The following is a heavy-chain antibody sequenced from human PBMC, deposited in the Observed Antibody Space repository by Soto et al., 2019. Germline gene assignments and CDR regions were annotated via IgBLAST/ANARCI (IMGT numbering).Heavy chain of an antibody. CDR2: ISGSGGSP. J-gene: IGHJ4*02. Sequence: EVQLLESGGGLVQPGGSLRLSCAGSGFTFNNYAMNWVRQAPGKGLEWVSTISGSGGSPYYADSVKGRFTISRDNSKNTLYLQMNSLRAGDSAISYCAKEGTSGLYYFDYWGQGTLVTVSS. CDR1: GFTFNNYA. V-gene: IGHV3-23*01. D-gene: IGHD6-19*01. CDR3: AKEGTSGLYYFDY.